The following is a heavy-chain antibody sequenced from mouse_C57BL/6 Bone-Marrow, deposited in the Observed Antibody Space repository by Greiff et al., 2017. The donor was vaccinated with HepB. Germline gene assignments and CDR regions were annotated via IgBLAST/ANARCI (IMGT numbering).Heavy chain of an antibody. D-gene: IGHD2-4*01. Sequence: QVQLQQSGAELVKPGASVKISCKASGYAFSSYWMNWVKQRPGKGLEWIGQIYPGDGDTNYNGKFKGKATLTADKSSSTAYMQLSSLTSEDSAVYFCARRKKYDYLWYFDVWGTGTTVTVSS. CDR2: IYPGDGDT. CDR1: GYAFSSYW. V-gene: IGHV1-80*01. CDR3: ARRKKYDYLWYFDV. J-gene: IGHJ1*03.